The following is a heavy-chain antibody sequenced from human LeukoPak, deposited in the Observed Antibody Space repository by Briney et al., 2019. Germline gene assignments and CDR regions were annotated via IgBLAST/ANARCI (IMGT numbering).Heavy chain of an antibody. V-gene: IGHV3-23*01. CDR3: ARGTYSGTYYAWYYFDY. Sequence: PGGSLRLSCTASGFTFSSYAMSWVRQAPGKGLEWVAGISGSGVSTNHADSVTGRFTISRDNSKNTLYLQMNSLRAEDTAVYYCARGTYSGTYYAWYYFDYWGQGTLVTVSS. D-gene: IGHD1-26*01. CDR1: GFTFSSYA. CDR2: ISGSGVST. J-gene: IGHJ4*02.